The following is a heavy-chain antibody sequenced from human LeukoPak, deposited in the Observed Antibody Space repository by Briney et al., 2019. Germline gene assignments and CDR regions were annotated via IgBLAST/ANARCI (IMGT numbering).Heavy chain of an antibody. CDR2: IRYDGSNK. J-gene: IGHJ6*02. V-gene: IGHV3-30*02. CDR1: GFTFSSYG. D-gene: IGHD1-26*01. Sequence: PGGSLRLSCAASGFTFSSYGMHWVRQAPGKGLEWVAFIRYDGSNKYYADSVKGRFTISRDNSKNTLYLQMNSLRAEDAAVYYCARGGAFNYGMDVWGQGTTVTVSS. CDR3: ARGGAFNYGMDV.